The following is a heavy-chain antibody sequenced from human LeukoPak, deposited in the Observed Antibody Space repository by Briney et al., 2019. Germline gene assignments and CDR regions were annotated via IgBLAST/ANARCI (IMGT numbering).Heavy chain of an antibody. V-gene: IGHV3-21*01. CDR2: ISSSSSYI. J-gene: IGHJ6*02. D-gene: IGHD2-2*01. CDR1: GFTFSSYS. Sequence: GGSLRLSCAASGFTFSSYSMNWVRQAPGKGLEWVSSISSSSSYIYYADSVKGRFTISRDNAKNSLYLQMNSLRAEDTAVYYCASQGVGRSSTRARYYGMDVWGQGTTVTVSS. CDR3: ASQGVGRSSTRARYYGMDV.